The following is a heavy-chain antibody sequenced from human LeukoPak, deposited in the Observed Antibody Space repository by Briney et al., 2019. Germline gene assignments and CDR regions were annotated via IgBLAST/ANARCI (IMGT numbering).Heavy chain of an antibody. Sequence: GGSLRLSCGGSGFNFGNYWMTWVRQAPGKGLEWVAHIKQDGSEQSLVDSVKGRFTISRDNSKNTLYLQMNSLRAEDTAVYYCAKEIGDGYRGFDFWGQGTLVTVSS. CDR3: AKEIGDGYRGFDF. D-gene: IGHD5-24*01. J-gene: IGHJ4*02. CDR1: GFNFGNYW. V-gene: IGHV3-7*05. CDR2: IKQDGSEQ.